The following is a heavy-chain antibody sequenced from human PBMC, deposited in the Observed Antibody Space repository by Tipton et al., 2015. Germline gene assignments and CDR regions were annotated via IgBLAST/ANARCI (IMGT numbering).Heavy chain of an antibody. CDR3: ARARGRHGGLFDS. Sequence: LRLSCTVSGGSVNSANYYWSWIRQPPGKGLEWIGSIYYNGDTYYTPSLKSPVTISIDTSKNQFSLKMRSVTATDTAVYYCARARGRHGGLFDSWGQGTLVRVSS. CDR1: GGSVNSANYY. V-gene: IGHV4-39*07. CDR2: IYYNGDT. J-gene: IGHJ4*02. D-gene: IGHD4-23*01.